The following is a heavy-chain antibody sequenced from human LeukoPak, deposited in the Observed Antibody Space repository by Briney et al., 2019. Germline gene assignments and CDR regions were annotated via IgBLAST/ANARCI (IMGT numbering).Heavy chain of an antibody. CDR2: IYYSGST. V-gene: IGHV4-59*01. J-gene: IGHJ4*02. D-gene: IGHD6-19*01. Sequence: PSETLSLTCTVSGGSISSYYWSWIRQPPGKGLEWIGYIYYSGSTNYNPSLKSRVTISIDTSKNQFSLKLSSVTAADTAVYYCARGPRSGHHDYWGQGILVTVSS. CDR1: GGSISSYY. CDR3: ARGPRSGHHDY.